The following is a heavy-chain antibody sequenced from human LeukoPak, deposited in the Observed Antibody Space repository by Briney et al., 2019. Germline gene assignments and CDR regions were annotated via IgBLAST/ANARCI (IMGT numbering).Heavy chain of an antibody. CDR3: SCGTAARYYFDY. Sequence: ASVKVSCKASGYTFTGCYMHWVRQAPGQGLEWMGWINPNSGGTNYAQKFQGRVTMTRDTSISTAYMELSRLRSDDTAVYYCSCGTAARYYFDYWGQGTLVTVSS. J-gene: IGHJ4*02. CDR2: INPNSGGT. CDR1: GYTFTGCY. V-gene: IGHV1-2*02. D-gene: IGHD2-15*01.